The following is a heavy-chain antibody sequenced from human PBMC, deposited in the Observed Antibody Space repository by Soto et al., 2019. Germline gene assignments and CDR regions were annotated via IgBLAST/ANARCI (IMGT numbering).Heavy chain of an antibody. V-gene: IGHV3-23*01. CDR2: IGSGGDGI. Sequence: EVPLLESGGGVVQPGGSLRLSCAASGFTFSSFALKWVRQAPGKGLERVSVIGSGGDGIHYADSVKGRFTISRDNSKNTMSLQMNSLTVEDTAVYYCATYGQHLMDSWGQGTMVTV. D-gene: IGHD4-17*01. CDR3: ATYGQHLMDS. J-gene: IGHJ5*01. CDR1: GFTFSSFA.